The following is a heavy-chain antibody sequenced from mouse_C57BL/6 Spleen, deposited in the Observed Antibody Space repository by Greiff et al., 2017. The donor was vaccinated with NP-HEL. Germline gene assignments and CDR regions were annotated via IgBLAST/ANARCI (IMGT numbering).Heavy chain of an antibody. CDR2: IYPGSGST. D-gene: IGHD1-1*01. V-gene: IGHV1-55*01. CDR3: ARSAYYYGSSNWYFDV. J-gene: IGHJ1*03. Sequence: QVQLQQPGAELVKPGASVKMSCKASGYTFTSYWITWVKQRPGQGLEWIGDIYPGSGSTNYNEKFKSKATLTVDTSSSTAYMLLSSLTSEDSAVYYCARSAYYYGSSNWYFDVWGTGTTVTVSS. CDR1: GYTFTSYW.